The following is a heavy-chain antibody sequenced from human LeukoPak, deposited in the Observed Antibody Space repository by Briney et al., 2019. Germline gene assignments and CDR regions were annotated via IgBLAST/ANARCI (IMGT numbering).Heavy chain of an antibody. CDR1: GFTFSEYY. Sequence: PGGSLRLSCAASGFTFSEYYMTWIRQAPGKGLECVSYISSSSDYTNYPDSVKGRFTISRDNAKNSLYLQMNSLRAEDTAVYYCARVKVGTTNRFDYWGQGTLVTVSS. CDR3: ARVKVGTTNRFDY. D-gene: IGHD1-26*01. V-gene: IGHV3-11*05. J-gene: IGHJ4*02. CDR2: ISSSSDYT.